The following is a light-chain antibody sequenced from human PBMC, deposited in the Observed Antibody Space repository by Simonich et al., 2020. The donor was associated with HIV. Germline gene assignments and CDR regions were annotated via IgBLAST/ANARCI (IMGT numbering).Light chain of an antibody. J-gene: IGKJ2*01. V-gene: IGKV3-20*01. CDR3: QQYGSI. CDR2: GAS. Sequence: EIVLTQSPATLSLSPGERATLSCRASQSVSSYLAWYQQKPGQAPRLLTDGASSRATGIPDRFSGSGSGTDFTLTISRLEPEDFAVYYCQQYGSIFGQGTKLEIK. CDR1: QSVSSY.